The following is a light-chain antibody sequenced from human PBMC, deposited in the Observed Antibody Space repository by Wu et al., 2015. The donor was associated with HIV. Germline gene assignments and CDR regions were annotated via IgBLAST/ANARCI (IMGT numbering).Light chain of an antibody. CDR1: DDINNF. Sequence: DIQMTQSPSSLSASIGDRVTMTCRASDDINNFLAWYQIKPGKVPRLLIFSASTLVSGVPSRFGGSGSGTDFTPTIDGLQREDVATYFCLKYDAVPRTFGQGT. V-gene: IGKV1-27*01. CDR2: SAS. CDR3: LKYDAVPRT. J-gene: IGKJ2*01.